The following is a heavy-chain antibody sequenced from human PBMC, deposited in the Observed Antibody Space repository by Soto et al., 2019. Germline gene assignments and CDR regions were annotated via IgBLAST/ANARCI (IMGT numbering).Heavy chain of an antibody. V-gene: IGHV1-8*01. CDR3: GRGSVSMDAFDI. CDR2: MNPNSGNT. CDR1: GYTFTSYD. J-gene: IGHJ3*02. Sequence: ASVKVSCKASGYTFTSYDINWVRQATGQGLEGMGWMNPNSGNTGYAQKFQGRVTMTRNTSISTAYMELSSLRSEDTAVYYCGRGSVSMDAFDIWGQGTMVTVSS. D-gene: IGHD1-26*01.